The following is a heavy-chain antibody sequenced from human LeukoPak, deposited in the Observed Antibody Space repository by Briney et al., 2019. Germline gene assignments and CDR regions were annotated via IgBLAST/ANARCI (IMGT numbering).Heavy chain of an antibody. V-gene: IGHV3-48*02. D-gene: IGHD6-6*01. CDR2: ISSSSKI. J-gene: IGHJ5*02. CDR1: GFAFSSYA. CDR3: ARSANPGVHDFDP. Sequence: GGSLRLSCTASGFAFSSYAMAWVRQAPGKGLEWLSYISSSSKINYADSVKGRFTIPRDNAKNSPYLQMISLRDEDTAVYYCARSANPGVHDFDPWGQGTLVTVSS.